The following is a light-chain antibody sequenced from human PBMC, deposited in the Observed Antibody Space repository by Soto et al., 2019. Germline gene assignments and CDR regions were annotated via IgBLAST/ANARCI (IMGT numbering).Light chain of an antibody. V-gene: IGKV3-20*01. CDR2: AAS. J-gene: IGKJ3*01. Sequence: EMVLTQSPGTLSLSPGERASLSCRASRSFASSYLAWYQQKPGQAPRLLIYAASKRATGIPDRFSGSGSGTDFTLTINRLDPEDSAVYYCQQYDNLPPFTFGPGTKVDIK. CDR1: RSFASSY. CDR3: QQYDNLPPFT.